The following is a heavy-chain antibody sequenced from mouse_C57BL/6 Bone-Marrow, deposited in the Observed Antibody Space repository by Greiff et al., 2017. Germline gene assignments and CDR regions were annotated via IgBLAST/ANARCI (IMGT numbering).Heavy chain of an antibody. CDR3: ARINYYGSSYVENFDV. J-gene: IGHJ1*03. CDR2: IDPNSGGT. CDR1: GYTFTSYW. Sequence: VQLQQPGAELVKPGASVKLSCKASGYTFTSYWMHWVKQRPGRGLEWIGSIDPNSGGTKYNEKFKSKATLTVDKHSSTAYMQLSSLTSEDSAVYYCARINYYGSSYVENFDVWGTGTTVTVSS. V-gene: IGHV1-72*01. D-gene: IGHD1-1*01.